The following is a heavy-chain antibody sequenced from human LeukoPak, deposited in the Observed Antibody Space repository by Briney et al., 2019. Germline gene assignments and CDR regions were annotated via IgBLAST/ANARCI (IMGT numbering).Heavy chain of an antibody. V-gene: IGHV3-23*01. D-gene: IGHD1-26*01. Sequence: GGSLRLSCAASGFTFSSYAMSWVRQAPGKGLEWVSDISGSGISTYYADSVKGRFTISRDNSKNTLYLQMNSLRAEDTAVYYCAKDQWSFSYFDYWGQGTLVTVSS. CDR1: GFTFSSYA. CDR3: AKDQWSFSYFDY. J-gene: IGHJ4*02. CDR2: ISGSGIST.